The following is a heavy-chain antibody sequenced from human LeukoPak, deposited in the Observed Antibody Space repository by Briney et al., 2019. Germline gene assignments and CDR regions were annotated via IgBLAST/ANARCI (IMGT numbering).Heavy chain of an antibody. CDR3: SSHYGPGPV. D-gene: IGHD3-10*01. CDR1: GYSFRDHH. CDR2: IHPNTGDT. Sequence: ASVKVSCKALGYSFRDHHVIWVRQAPGQGLEWMGWIHPNTGDTKFGQNFQGRLTMTWDTSISTAYLDLHGLISDDTAVFYCSSHYGPGPVWGQGTLVTASS. J-gene: IGHJ4*02. V-gene: IGHV1-2*02.